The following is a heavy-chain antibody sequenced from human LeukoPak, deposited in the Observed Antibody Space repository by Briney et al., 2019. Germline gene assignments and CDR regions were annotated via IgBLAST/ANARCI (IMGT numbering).Heavy chain of an antibody. CDR3: ARVPRYSSTWYYFDY. CDR2: VWYDGSKK. J-gene: IGHJ4*02. Sequence: GGSLRLSCAASGFTFSSYALHWVRQTPGKGLGWVAVVWYDGSKKYYADSVKGRFTISRDNSKNTLYLQMNSLRAEDTAVYYCARVPRYSSTWYYFDYWGQGTLVTVSS. V-gene: IGHV3-33*01. D-gene: IGHD6-13*01. CDR1: GFTFSSYA.